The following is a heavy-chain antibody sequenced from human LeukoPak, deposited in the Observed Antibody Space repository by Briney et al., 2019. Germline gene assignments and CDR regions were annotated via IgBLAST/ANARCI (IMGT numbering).Heavy chain of an antibody. Sequence: GGSLRLSCAASGFTVSSNHMSWVRQAPGKGLEWDSVVYSGGSTYYADSVKGRFTISRDNSKNTLYIQMNSLRAEDTAVYYCARSRGYSNGFDCWGQGTLVTVSS. V-gene: IGHV3-53*01. J-gene: IGHJ4*02. CDR2: VYSGGST. CDR1: GFTVSSNH. CDR3: ARSRGYSNGFDC. D-gene: IGHD5-18*01.